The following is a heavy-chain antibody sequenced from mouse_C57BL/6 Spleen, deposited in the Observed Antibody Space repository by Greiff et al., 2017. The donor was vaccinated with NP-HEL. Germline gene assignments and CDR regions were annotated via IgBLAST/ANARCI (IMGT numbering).Heavy chain of an antibody. J-gene: IGHJ2*01. CDR3: ARALIDY. CDR2: ISYDGSN. Sequence: EVKLVESGPGLVKPSQSLSLTCSVTGYSITSGYYWNWIRQFPGNKLEWMGYISYDGSNNYNPSLKNRISITRDTSKNQFFLKLNSVTTEDTATYYCARALIDYWGQGTTLTVSS. V-gene: IGHV3-6*01. CDR1: GYSITSGYY.